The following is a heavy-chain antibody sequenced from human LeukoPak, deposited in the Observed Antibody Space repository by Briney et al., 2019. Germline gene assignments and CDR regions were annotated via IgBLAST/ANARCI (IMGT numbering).Heavy chain of an antibody. CDR2: INHSGSA. Sequence: PSETLSLTCAVYGGSFSGYYWSWIRQPPGKGLEWIGEINHSGSANYNPSLKSRVTISVDTSKNQFSLKLSSVTAADTAVYYCARGRGRWLPQHNWFDPWGQGTLVTVSS. CDR3: ARGRGRWLPQHNWFDP. D-gene: IGHD5-24*01. CDR1: GGSFSGYY. V-gene: IGHV4-34*01. J-gene: IGHJ5*02.